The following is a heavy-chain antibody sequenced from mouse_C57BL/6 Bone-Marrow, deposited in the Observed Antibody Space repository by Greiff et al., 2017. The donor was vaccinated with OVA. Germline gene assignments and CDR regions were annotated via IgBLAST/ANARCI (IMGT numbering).Heavy chain of an antibody. D-gene: IGHD1-3*01. V-gene: IGHV1-81*01. CDR3: ARQITGAPFAY. J-gene: IGHJ3*01. Sequence: VQLKESGAELARPGASVKLSCKASGYTFTSYGISWVKQRTGQGLEWIGEIYPRSGNTYYNEKFRGTATLTADNSSSTAYMELRSLTSEDAAVYFCARQITGAPFAYWGQGTLVTVSA. CDR1: GYTFTSYG. CDR2: IYPRSGNT.